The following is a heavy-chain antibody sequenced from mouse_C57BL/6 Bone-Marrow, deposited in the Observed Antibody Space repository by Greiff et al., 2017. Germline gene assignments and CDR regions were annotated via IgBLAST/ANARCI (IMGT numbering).Heavy chain of an antibody. Sequence: EVQLQQSGTVLARPGASVKMSCKTSGYTFTSYWMHWVKQRPGQGLEWIGAINPGNSDTSYNQKLKGKAKLTAVTSASTAYMELSSLTNEGSAVYYCTRTYYDYDGFAYWGQGTLVTVSA. CDR2: INPGNSDT. J-gene: IGHJ3*01. D-gene: IGHD2-4*01. CDR1: GYTFTSYW. CDR3: TRTYYDYDGFAY. V-gene: IGHV1-5*01.